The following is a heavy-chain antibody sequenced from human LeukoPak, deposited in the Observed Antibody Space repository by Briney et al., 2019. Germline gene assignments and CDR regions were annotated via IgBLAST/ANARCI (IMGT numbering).Heavy chain of an antibody. CDR3: ARERGQGGWDRIDY. CDR2: INPNSGGT. V-gene: IGHV1-2*06. J-gene: IGHJ4*02. CDR1: GYTFTGYY. Sequence: ASVEVSCKASGYTFTGYYMHWVRQAPGQGLEWMGRINPNSGGTNYAQKFQGRVTMTRDTSISTAYMELSRLRSDDTAVYYCARERGQGGWDRIDYWGQGTLVTVSS. D-gene: IGHD6-19*01.